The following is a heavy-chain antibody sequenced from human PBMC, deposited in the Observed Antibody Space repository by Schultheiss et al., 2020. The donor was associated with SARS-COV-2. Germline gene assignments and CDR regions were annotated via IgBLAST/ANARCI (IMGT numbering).Heavy chain of an antibody. CDR2: ISWNSGSI. J-gene: IGHJ4*02. CDR1: GFTFSSYA. D-gene: IGHD6-19*01. Sequence: GGSLRLSCAASGFTFSSYAMSWVRQAPGKGLEWVSGISWNSGSIGYADSVKGRFTISSDNAKNSLYLQMNSLRAEDTAKYFCARDAEWLDYFDYWGKGTLVTVSS. V-gene: IGHV3-9*01. CDR3: ARDAEWLDYFDY.